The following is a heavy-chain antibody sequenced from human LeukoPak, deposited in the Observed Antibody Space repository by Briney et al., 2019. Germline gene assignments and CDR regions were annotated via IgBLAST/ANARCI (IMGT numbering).Heavy chain of an antibody. CDR1: GFTFSTYA. J-gene: IGHJ4*02. Sequence: PGGSLRLSCAASGFTFSTYAMSWVRQAPGKGLEWVSTFSGSGGRTLYADPVKGRFVISRDNSKNTLYLQMNSLRAEDTAVYYCAKVTSSYNYFDYWGQGAPVNVSS. D-gene: IGHD2-2*01. CDR3: AKVTSSYNYFDY. V-gene: IGHV3-23*01. CDR2: FSGSGGRT.